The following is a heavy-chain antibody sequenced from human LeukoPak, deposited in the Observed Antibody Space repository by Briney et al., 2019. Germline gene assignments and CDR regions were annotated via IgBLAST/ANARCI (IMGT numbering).Heavy chain of an antibody. CDR2: IYYSGST. D-gene: IGHD6-19*01. Sequence: SETLSLTCTVSGDSISGNYYWNWIRQPPGKGLEWIGYIYYSGSTNYNPSLKSRVTISVDTSKNQFSLKLSSVTAADTAVYYCARERAVAGTGDFDYWGQGTLVTVSS. CDR3: ARERAVAGTGDFDY. J-gene: IGHJ4*02. CDR1: GDSISGNYY. V-gene: IGHV4-61*01.